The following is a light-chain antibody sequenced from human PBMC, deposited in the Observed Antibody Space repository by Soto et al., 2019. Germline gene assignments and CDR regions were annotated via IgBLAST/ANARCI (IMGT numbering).Light chain of an antibody. CDR1: SSDVGGYDF. CDR3: TSYTRSDIGV. V-gene: IGLV2-14*01. J-gene: IGLJ3*02. Sequence: QSALTQPASVSGSPGQSITISYTGTSSDVGGYDFVSWYQQRPGKAPKLIIYDVSNRPSGVSNRFSGSKSGNTASLTISGLEPEDEADYYCTSYTRSDIGVFGGGTKLTVL. CDR2: DVS.